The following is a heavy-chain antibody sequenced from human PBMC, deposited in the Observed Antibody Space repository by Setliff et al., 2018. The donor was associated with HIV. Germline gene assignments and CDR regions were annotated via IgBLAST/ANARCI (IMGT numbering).Heavy chain of an antibody. V-gene: IGHV1-69*05. Sequence: GASVKVSCKASGGAFSSYALSWVRQAPGQGLEWMGGIIPIFGTANYAQKFQGRVTITTDESTSTAYMELSSLRSEDTAVYYCARGFYGDYYFDYWGQGTLVTVSS. CDR2: IIPIFGTA. CDR1: GGAFSSYA. J-gene: IGHJ4*02. D-gene: IGHD4-17*01. CDR3: ARGFYGDYYFDY.